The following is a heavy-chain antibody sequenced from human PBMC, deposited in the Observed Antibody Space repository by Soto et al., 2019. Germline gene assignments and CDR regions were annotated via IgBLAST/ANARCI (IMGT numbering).Heavy chain of an antibody. CDR1: GYTFSNYY. CDR2: IRQDGGEK. Sequence: PGGSLRLSCRASGYTFSNYYIIWVRQAPGKGLEWVANIRQDGGEKYYVDSVKGRFTISRDNTQNSMYLQMNSLRAEDTAVYYCESEPDYGPHIDYWGQGILVTVSS. V-gene: IGHV3-7*03. J-gene: IGHJ4*02. CDR3: ESEPDYGPHIDY. D-gene: IGHD4-17*01.